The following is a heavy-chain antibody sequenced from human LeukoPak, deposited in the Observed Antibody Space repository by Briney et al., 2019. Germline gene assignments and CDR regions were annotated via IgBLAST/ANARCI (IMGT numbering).Heavy chain of an antibody. V-gene: IGHV4-34*01. CDR2: INHSGST. CDR1: GGSFSGYY. Sequence: PSETLSLTCAVYGGSFSGYYWSWLRQPPGKGLEWIGEINHSGSTNYNPSLKSRVTISVDTSKNQFSLKLSSVTAADTAVYYCARDTYYDFWSGFGGYNWFDPWGQGTLVTVSS. CDR3: ARDTYYDFWSGFGGYNWFDP. J-gene: IGHJ5*02. D-gene: IGHD3-3*01.